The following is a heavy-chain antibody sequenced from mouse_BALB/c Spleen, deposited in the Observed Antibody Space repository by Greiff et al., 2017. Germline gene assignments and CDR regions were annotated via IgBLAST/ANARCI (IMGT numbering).Heavy chain of an antibody. D-gene: IGHD2-1*01. V-gene: IGHV5-17*02. CDR3: ARYRYGNYVGYFDY. J-gene: IGHJ2*01. Sequence: DVHLVESGGGLVQPGGSRKLSCAASGFTFSSFGMHWVRQAPEKGLEWVAYISSGSSTIYYADTVKGRFTISRDNPKNTLFLQMTSLRSEDTAMYYCARYRYGNYVGYFDYWGQGTTLTVSS. CDR1: GFTFSSFG. CDR2: ISSGSSTI.